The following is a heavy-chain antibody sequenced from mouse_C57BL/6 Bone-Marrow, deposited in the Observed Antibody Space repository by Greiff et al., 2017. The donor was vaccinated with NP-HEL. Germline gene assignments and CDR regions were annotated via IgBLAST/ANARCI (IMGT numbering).Heavy chain of an antibody. Sequence: QVQLQHPGAELVKPGASVKMSCKASGYTFTSYWITWVKQRPGQGLEWRGEICRLCGITNYNEKFKSKATLTVDTSSSTAYMQLSSLTSEDSAVYYCARWVWYYYAMDYWGQGTSVTVSS. J-gene: IGHJ4*01. CDR2: ICRLCGIT. CDR1: GYTFTSYW. CDR3: ARWVWYYYAMDY. V-gene: IGHV1-55*01.